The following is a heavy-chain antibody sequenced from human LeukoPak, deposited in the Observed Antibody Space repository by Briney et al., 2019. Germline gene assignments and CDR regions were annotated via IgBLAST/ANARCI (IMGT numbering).Heavy chain of an antibody. CDR3: AKNPYDFWSGYSLFP. V-gene: IGHV3-30-3*02. CDR2: ISYDGSNK. D-gene: IGHD3-3*01. J-gene: IGHJ5*02. Sequence: GGSLRLSCAASGFTFSSYAMHWVRQAPGKGLEWVAVISYDGSNKYYADSVKGRFTISRDNSKNTLYLQMNSLRAEDTAVYYCAKNPYDFWSGYSLFPWGQGTLVTVSS. CDR1: GFTFSSYA.